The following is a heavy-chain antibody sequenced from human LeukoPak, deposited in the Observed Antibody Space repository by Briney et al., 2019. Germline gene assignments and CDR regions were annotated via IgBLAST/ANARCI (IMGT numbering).Heavy chain of an antibody. Sequence: GGSLRLSCAASGFTFSSSAMSWVRQAPGKGLEWVSAISNDGGYTYYADSVQGRFTISRDNSKGTLCLQMNSVGAEDRGVYYWAKELGCCGGGGWWVGYWGQGTLVTVSS. CDR2: ISNDGGYT. D-gene: IGHD2-21*01. CDR1: GFTFSSSA. J-gene: IGHJ4*02. V-gene: IGHV3-23*01. CDR3: AKELGCCGGGGWWVGY.